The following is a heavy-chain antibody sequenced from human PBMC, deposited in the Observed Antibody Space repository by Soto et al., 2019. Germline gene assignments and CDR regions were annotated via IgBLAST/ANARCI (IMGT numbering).Heavy chain of an antibody. D-gene: IGHD3-10*01. J-gene: IGHJ4*02. CDR3: ARTQLPYADFDY. CDR1: GGSISSYY. V-gene: IGHV4-59*01. CDR2: IYYSGST. Sequence: ASETLSLTCTVSGGSISSYYWSWIRQPPGKGLEWIGYIYYSGSTNYDPSLKSRVTISVDTSKNQFSLKLSSVTAADTAVYYCARTQLPYADFDYWGQGTLVTVSS.